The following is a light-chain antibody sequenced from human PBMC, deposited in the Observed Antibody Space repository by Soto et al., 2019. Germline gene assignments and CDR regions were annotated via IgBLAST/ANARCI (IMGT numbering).Light chain of an antibody. J-gene: IGKJ4*01. CDR1: QSVSSN. V-gene: IGKV3-15*01. CDR2: GAS. CDR3: QQYNNWPPLT. Sequence: EIVMTQSPATLSVSPGERATLSCRASQSVSSNLAWYQQKPGQAPRLLIYGASTRATGISARFSGSGSGTEFTLTISSLQSEDFAVYYCQQYNNWPPLTFGGGTKVAIK.